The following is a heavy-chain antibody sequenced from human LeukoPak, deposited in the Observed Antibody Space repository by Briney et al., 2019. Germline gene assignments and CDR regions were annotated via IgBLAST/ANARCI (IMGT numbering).Heavy chain of an antibody. Sequence: PGGSLRLSCAASGCTVSSNYMSWVRQAPGRGLEWVATLSGSGAGTYYSDFVQGRFTISRDNSKRTLFLQMNSLRAEDTAFYYCAKAELGVDTFFDYWGQGTLVTVSS. CDR3: AKAELGVDTFFDY. D-gene: IGHD3-3*01. J-gene: IGHJ4*02. CDR1: GCTVSSNY. CDR2: LSGSGAGT. V-gene: IGHV3-23*01.